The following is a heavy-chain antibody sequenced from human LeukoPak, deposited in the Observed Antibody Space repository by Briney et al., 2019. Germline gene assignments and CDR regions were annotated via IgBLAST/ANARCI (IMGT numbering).Heavy chain of an antibody. J-gene: IGHJ4*02. CDR2: NYNRGTT. Sequence: SETLSLTCFVSGGSISTYYWSWIRQPPGKGLEWIGYNYNRGTTAYNPSLKSRVTISVDRSKNQFSLSLTSVTAADTAVYYCARDKQHSYGRYFDHWGQGALVTVSS. CDR3: ARDKQHSYGRYFDH. D-gene: IGHD5-18*01. V-gene: IGHV4-59*01. CDR1: GGSISTYY.